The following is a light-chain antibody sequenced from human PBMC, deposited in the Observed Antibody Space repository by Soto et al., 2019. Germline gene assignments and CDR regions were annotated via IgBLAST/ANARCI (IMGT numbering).Light chain of an antibody. J-gene: IGLJ1*01. V-gene: IGLV2-8*01. CDR1: TSDIGGYNY. Sequence: QSALTQPPSASGSPGQSVAISCTGTTSDIGGYNYVSWYQQHPGKAPKLMIYEVNKRPSGVPDRFSGSKSGNTASLTVYGLQAEDEADYYCSSHGGNSPYVFGTGTKVTVL. CDR3: SSHGGNSPYV. CDR2: EVN.